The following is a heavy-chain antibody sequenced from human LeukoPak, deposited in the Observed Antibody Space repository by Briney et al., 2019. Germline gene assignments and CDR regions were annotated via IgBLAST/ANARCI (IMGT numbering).Heavy chain of an antibody. J-gene: IGHJ3*02. CDR3: ATGRIQLWIDAFDI. D-gene: IGHD5-18*01. CDR1: GGSISSYY. Sequence: SETLSLTCTVSGGSISSYYLSWIRQTAGKGLEWIGRMYSSGSNYNPSLKSRVTMSIDTSKNQFSLKLSSVTAADTAVYYCATGRIQLWIDAFDIWGQGTMVTVSS. V-gene: IGHV4-4*07. CDR2: MYSSGS.